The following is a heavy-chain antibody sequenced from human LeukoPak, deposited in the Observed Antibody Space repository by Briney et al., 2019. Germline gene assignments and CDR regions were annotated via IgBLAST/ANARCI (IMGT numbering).Heavy chain of an antibody. CDR3: ARGKEVSWVGEKAVQH. V-gene: IGHV1-8*01. CDR2: MNPNSANT. Sequence: ASVKVSCKASGYTFTSYDINWVRQATGQGLEWVGWMNPNSANTGYAQKFQGRVTMTRDTSISTAYMELSSLRSEDTAVYYCARGKEVSWVGEKAVQHWGQGTLVTVSS. CDR1: GYTFTSYD. J-gene: IGHJ1*01. D-gene: IGHD3-10*01.